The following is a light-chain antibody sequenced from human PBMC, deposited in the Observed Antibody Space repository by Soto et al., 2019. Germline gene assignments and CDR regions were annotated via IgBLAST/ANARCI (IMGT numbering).Light chain of an antibody. Sequence: EVVLTQSPATLSLSPGERATLSCRASESIGKYLAWYQQKLGQAPKLLIYDASHRAIGIPGRFSGDGSGTHLNLTISSLEPEDFAVYYCPWSSDRSPRLTFGGATKVEIK. CDR2: DAS. J-gene: IGKJ4*01. V-gene: IGKV3-11*01. CDR3: PWSSDRSPRLT. CDR1: ESIGKY.